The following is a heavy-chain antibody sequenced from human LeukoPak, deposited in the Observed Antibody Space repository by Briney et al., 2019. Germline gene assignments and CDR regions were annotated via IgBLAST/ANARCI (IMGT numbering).Heavy chain of an antibody. D-gene: IGHD6-19*01. CDR1: GFTFSSYA. CDR2: ISYDGSNK. V-gene: IGHV3-30*04. J-gene: IGHJ4*02. CDR3: ASGRVAVASSSLDY. Sequence: GGSLRLSCAASGFTFSSYAMHWVRQAPGKGLEWVAVISYDGSNKYYADSVKGRFTISRDNSKNTLYLQMNSLRAEDTAVYYSASGRVAVASSSLDYWGQGTLVTVSS.